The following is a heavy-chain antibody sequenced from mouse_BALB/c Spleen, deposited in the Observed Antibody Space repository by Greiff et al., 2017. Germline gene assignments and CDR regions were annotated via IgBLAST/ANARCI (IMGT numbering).Heavy chain of an antibody. Sequence: EVKLQESGPSLVKPSQTLSLTCSVTGDSITSGYWNWIRKFPGNKLEYMGYISYSGSTYYNPSLKSRISITRDTSKNQYYLQLNSVTTEDTATYYCARFRFQLGSTGAMDDWGQGTSVTVSS. V-gene: IGHV3-8*02. J-gene: IGHJ4*01. CDR3: ARFRFQLGSTGAMDD. CDR2: ISYSGST. CDR1: GDSITSGY. D-gene: IGHD1-1*01.